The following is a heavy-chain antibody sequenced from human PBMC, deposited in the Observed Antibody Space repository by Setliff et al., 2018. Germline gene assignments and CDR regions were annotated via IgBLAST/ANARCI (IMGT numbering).Heavy chain of an antibody. Sequence: LSLTCTVSGGSVGSDFSYWTWIRQPAGKGLEWIGYIYYSGSTYYNPSLESRVTISVDTSKNQFSLKLRSVTAADTAVYYCARTGTYRYFDSWGQGTLVTVSS. V-gene: IGHV4-61*10. J-gene: IGHJ4*02. CDR3: ARTGTYRYFDS. CDR2: IYYSGST. CDR1: GGSVGSDFSY. D-gene: IGHD1-1*01.